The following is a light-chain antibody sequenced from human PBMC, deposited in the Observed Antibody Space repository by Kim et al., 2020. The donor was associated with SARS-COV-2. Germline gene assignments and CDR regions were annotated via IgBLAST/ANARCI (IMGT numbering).Light chain of an antibody. CDR2: GAS. V-gene: IGKV3-20*01. Sequence: PPGEDAALASRASKSVGTNYLAWYQQRPGQAPRLLIYGASSRATGIPDRFSGSGSGTDFTLTITRLEPEDFAVYYCQQYSSSPATFGQGTKVDIK. J-gene: IGKJ1*01. CDR1: KSVGTNY. CDR3: QQYSSSPAT.